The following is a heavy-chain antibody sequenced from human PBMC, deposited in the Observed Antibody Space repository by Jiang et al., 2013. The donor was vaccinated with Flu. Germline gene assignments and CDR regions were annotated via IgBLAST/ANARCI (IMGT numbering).Heavy chain of an antibody. CDR1: GGTFSSYT. Sequence: GAEVKKPGSSVKVSCKASGGTFSSYTISWVRQAPGQGLEWMGRIIPILGIANYAQKFQGRVTITADKSTSTAYMELSSLRSEDTAVYYCARGPMVQGVPYFDYWGQGTLV. V-gene: IGHV1-69*02. CDR2: IIPILGIA. CDR3: ARGPMVQGVPYFDY. D-gene: IGHD3-10*01. J-gene: IGHJ4*02.